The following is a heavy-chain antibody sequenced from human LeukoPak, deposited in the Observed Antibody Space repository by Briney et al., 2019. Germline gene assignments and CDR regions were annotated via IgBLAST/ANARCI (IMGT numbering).Heavy chain of an antibody. D-gene: IGHD2-21*01. J-gene: IGHJ5*02. CDR3: AKQFAPNWFDP. CDR2: ISSSGGST. V-gene: IGHV3-23*01. Sequence: GGSLRLSCAASEFTFSSYAMSWVRQAPGKGLEWVSAISSSGGSTYYADSVKGRFTISRDNSKNTLYLQMNSLRAEDTAVYYCAKQFAPNWFDPWGQGTLVTVSS. CDR1: EFTFSSYA.